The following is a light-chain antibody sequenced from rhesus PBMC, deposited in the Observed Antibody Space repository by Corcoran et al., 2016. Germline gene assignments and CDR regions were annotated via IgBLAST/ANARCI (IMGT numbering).Light chain of an antibody. V-gene: IGKV3-24*01. CDR1: QSVSSS. CDR3: LQHSNWPLT. Sequence: EIVMTQSPATLSLSPGERATLSCRASQSVSSSLAWYQQKPGQAPRLLIYGASSRATDIPERCSGSGSGTDFTLTISSLEPEDVAVYYCLQHSNWPLTFGGGTKVELK. J-gene: IGKJ4*01. CDR2: GAS.